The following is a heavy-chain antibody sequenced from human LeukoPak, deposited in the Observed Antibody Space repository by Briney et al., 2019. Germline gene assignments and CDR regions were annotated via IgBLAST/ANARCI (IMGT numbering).Heavy chain of an antibody. Sequence: GGSLRLSCAASGFTVSSNYMSWVRQAPGKGLEWVSVIYSGGSTYYADSVKGRFTISRDNSKNTLYLQMNSLRAEDTAVYYCARTDCSGGSCYDRSFDPWGQGTLVTVSS. CDR3: ARTDCSGGSCYDRSFDP. J-gene: IGHJ5*02. D-gene: IGHD2-15*01. V-gene: IGHV3-66*01. CDR1: GFTVSSNY. CDR2: IYSGGST.